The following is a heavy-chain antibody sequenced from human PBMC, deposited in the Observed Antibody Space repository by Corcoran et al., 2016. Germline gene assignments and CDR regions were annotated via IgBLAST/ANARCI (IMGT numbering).Heavy chain of an antibody. D-gene: IGHD3-9*01. V-gene: IGHV3-23*01. CDR3: AKGDQGLGYFDY. CDR1: GFTFSSYV. J-gene: IGHJ4*02. Sequence: EVQLLESGGGLVQSGGSLRLSCAASGFTFSSYVMSWVRQAPGKGLEWVSHIGSGNSNTWYTDSVKGRFTISRDNSKNTLFLQMNSLRAEDTAVYYCAKGDQGLGYFDYWAREPWSPSPQ. CDR2: IGSGNSNT.